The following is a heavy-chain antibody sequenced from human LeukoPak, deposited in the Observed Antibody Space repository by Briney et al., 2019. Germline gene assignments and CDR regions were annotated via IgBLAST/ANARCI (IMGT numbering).Heavy chain of an antibody. J-gene: IGHJ3*02. CDR2: IYHSGST. D-gene: IGHD6-6*01. V-gene: IGHV4-30-2*01. CDR3: ARESIAAPSGLGAVNFDI. CDR1: GGSISSGGYY. Sequence: PSETLSLTCTVSGGSISSGGYYWSWIRQPPGKGLEWIGYIYHSGSTYYNPSLKSRVTISVDRSKNQFSLKLSSVTAADTAVYYCARESIAAPSGLGAVNFDIWGQGTMVTVSS.